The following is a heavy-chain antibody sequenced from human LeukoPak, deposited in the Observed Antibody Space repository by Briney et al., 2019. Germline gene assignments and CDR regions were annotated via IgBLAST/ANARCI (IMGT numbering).Heavy chain of an antibody. CDR3: ARWRGDYVWGSYRYKAYNAFDI. D-gene: IGHD3-16*02. CDR1: GFTVSSNY. V-gene: IGHV3-53*04. CDR2: IYSGGST. Sequence: GGSLRLSCAASGFTVSSNYMSWVRQAPGKGLEWVSVIYSGGSTYYADSVKGRFTISRHNSKNTLYLQMNSLRAEDTAVYYCARWRGDYVWGSYRYKAYNAFDIWGQGTMVTVSS. J-gene: IGHJ3*02.